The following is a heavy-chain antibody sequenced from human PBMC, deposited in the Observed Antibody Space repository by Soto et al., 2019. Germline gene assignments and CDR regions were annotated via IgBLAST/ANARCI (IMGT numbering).Heavy chain of an antibody. CDR3: GFGYGNYYYYGMDV. D-gene: IGHD5-18*01. CDR1: GDTFSSYA. V-gene: IGHV1-69*13. Sequence: AASVKVSCKASGDTFSSYAISWVRQAPGQGLEWMGGIIPIFGTANYAQKFQGRVTITADESTSTAYMELSSLRSEDTAVYYCGFGYGNYYYYGMDVWGQGTTVTVSS. CDR2: IIPIFGTA. J-gene: IGHJ6*02.